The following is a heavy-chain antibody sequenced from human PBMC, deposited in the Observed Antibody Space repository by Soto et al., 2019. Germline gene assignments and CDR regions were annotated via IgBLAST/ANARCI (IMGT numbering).Heavy chain of an antibody. V-gene: IGHV5-51*01. CDR3: ARRYYYDSSGYSPVADYYYYYGMDV. CDR1: GYSFASYW. J-gene: IGHJ6*02. D-gene: IGHD3-22*01. Sequence: PGESLKISCKGSGYSFASYWIGWVRQMPGKGLEWMGIIYPGDSDTRYSPSFQGQVTISADKSISTAYLQWSSLKASDTAMYYCARRYYYDSSGYSPVADYYYYYGMDVWGQGTTVTVSS. CDR2: IYPGDSDT.